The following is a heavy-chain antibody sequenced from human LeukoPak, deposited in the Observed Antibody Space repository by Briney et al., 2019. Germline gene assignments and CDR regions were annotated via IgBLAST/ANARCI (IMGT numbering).Heavy chain of an antibody. CDR1: GYTFTCYY. V-gene: IGHV1-2*02. CDR3: ARDSGDTAMGAGGY. Sequence: ASVKVSCKASGYTFTCYYMHWVRQAPGPGIAWIGWINPNSGGTNYAQKFQGRVTMTRDTSISTAYMELSRLRSDDTAVYYCARDSGDTAMGAGGYWGQGTLVTVSS. J-gene: IGHJ4*02. D-gene: IGHD5-18*01. CDR2: INPNSGGT.